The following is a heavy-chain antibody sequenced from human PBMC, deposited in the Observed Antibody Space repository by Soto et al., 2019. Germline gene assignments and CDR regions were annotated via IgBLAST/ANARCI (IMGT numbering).Heavy chain of an antibody. J-gene: IGHJ6*03. CDR1: GGTFSSYT. D-gene: IGHD2-15*01. CDR3: AREFLGYCSGGSCSPYYMDV. V-gene: IGHV1-69*04. CDR2: IIPILGIA. Sequence: ASVKVSCKASGGTFSSYTISWVRQAPGQGLEWMGRIIPILGIANYAQKFQGRVTITADKSTSTAYMELSSLRSEDTAVYYCAREFLGYCSGGSCSPYYMDVWGKGTTVTVSS.